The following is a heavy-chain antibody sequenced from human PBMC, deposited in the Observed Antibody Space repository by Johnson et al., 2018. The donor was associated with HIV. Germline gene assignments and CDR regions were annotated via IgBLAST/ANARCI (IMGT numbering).Heavy chain of an antibody. J-gene: IGHJ3*02. CDR1: AFTFSSND. D-gene: IGHD1-26*01. CDR3: TTDVPGGPYYNAFDI. Sequence: VQLVESGGGVVRPGVSLRLSCGASAFTFSSNDLKWVRQAPGKGLEWVGRIKSKTAGGTTDYAAPAKGRRTISRDDSKNTLYLQMNSLKTEDTALYYCTTDVPGGPYYNAFDIWGQGTMVTVSS. CDR2: IKSKTAGGTT. V-gene: IGHV3-15*01.